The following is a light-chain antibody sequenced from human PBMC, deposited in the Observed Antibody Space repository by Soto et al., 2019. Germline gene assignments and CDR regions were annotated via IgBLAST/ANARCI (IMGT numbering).Light chain of an antibody. CDR3: QRRTNCPPELP. CDR2: DAY. J-gene: IGKJ5*01. CDR1: QSVSIY. Sequence: EIVLTQSPATLSLSXGERATLSCRASQSVSIYLAWHQQKTGQAPRLLIFDAYNSDTGITARLSGSGSRKDSALTISSLEPEDFAIYHCQRRTNCPPELPSAQETRLEI. V-gene: IGKV3-11*01.